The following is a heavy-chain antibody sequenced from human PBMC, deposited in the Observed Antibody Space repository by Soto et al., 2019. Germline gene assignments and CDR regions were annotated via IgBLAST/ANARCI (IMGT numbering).Heavy chain of an antibody. CDR3: TTEYYGFWSGSSSHYYYYGMDV. D-gene: IGHD3-3*01. CDR1: GFTFSNAW. CDR2: IKSKTDGGTT. Sequence: EVQLVESGGGLVKPGGSIRLSCAASGFTFSNAWMNWVRQAPGKGLECVGRIKSKTDGGTTDYAAPVKGRFTISRDDSKNTLYLQRNIRKTGETAVYYCTTEYYGFWSGSSSHYYYYGMDVWGQGTTVTVSS. V-gene: IGHV3-15*07. J-gene: IGHJ6*02.